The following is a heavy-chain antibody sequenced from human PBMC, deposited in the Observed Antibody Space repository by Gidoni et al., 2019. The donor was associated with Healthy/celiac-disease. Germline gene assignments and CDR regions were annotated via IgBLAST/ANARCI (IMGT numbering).Heavy chain of an antibody. D-gene: IGHD6-19*01. CDR3: AKDLPDERTVAGFDY. J-gene: IGHJ4*02. CDR1: GFTFSSYG. CDR2: ISYDGSNK. Sequence: QVQLVESGGGVVPPGRSLRLSCAASGFTFSSYGMHWVRQAPGKGLEWVAVISYDGSNKYYADSVKGRFTISRDNSKNTLYLQMNSLRAEDTAVYYCAKDLPDERTVAGFDYWGQGTLVTVSS. V-gene: IGHV3-30*18.